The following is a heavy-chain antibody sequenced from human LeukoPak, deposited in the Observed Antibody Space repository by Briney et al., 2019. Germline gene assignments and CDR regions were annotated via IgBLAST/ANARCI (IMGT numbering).Heavy chain of an antibody. CDR3: VGNGYYSLDY. V-gene: IGHV4-4*02. J-gene: IGHJ4*02. D-gene: IGHD3-10*01. CDR1: GGSISSTNR. CDR2: IYHSGST. Sequence: SGTLSLTCAVSGGSISSTNRWSWVRQPPGKGLEWIGEIYHSGSTNYNPSLNSRVTISVDKSKNQFSLKLSSVTAADTAVYYCVGNGYYSLDYWGQGTLVTVSS.